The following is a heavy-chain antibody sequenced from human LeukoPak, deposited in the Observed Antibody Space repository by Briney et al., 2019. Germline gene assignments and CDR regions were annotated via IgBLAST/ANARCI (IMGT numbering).Heavy chain of an antibody. CDR2: ISAYNGNT. Sequence: GASVKVSCKASGYTFTSYGISWVRQAPGQGLEWMGWISAYNGNTNYTQKLQGRVTMTTDTSTSTAYMELRSLRSDDTAVYYCARDREGAARAAEYFQHWGQGTLVTVSS. V-gene: IGHV1-18*01. D-gene: IGHD1-26*01. CDR3: ARDREGAARAAEYFQH. J-gene: IGHJ1*01. CDR1: GYTFTSYG.